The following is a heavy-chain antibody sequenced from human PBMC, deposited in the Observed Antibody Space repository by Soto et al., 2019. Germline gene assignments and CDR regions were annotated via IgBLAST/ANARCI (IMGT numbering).Heavy chain of an antibody. V-gene: IGHV4-30-4*01. CDR3: AREKGYIHGPKNFDY. D-gene: IGHD5-18*01. J-gene: IGHJ4*02. CDR2: IYDSGSS. CDR1: GASISSGDYF. Sequence: SETLSLTCTVSGASISSGDYFWSWIRQSPGKGLEWIGYIYDSGSSYYNPSLKSRVSMSVDTSKNQFSLKLSSVTAADTAVYYCAREKGYIHGPKNFDYWGQGTLVTVSS.